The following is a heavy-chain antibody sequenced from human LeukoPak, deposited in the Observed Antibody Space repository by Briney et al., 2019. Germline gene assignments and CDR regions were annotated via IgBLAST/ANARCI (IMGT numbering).Heavy chain of an antibody. CDR2: IYYSGST. D-gene: IGHD2-2*03. Sequence: SETLSLTCTVSGGSISSSSYYWGWIRQPPGKGLEWIGSIYYSGSTYYNPSLKSRVTISVDTSKNQFSLKLSSVTAADTAVYYCARDGYCSSTSCYHHWFDPWGQGTLVTVSS. V-gene: IGHV4-39*07. J-gene: IGHJ5*02. CDR3: ARDGYCSSTSCYHHWFDP. CDR1: GGSISSSSYY.